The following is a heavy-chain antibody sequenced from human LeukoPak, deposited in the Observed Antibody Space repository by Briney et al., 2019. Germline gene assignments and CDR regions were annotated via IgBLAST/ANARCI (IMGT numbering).Heavy chain of an antibody. D-gene: IGHD1-14*01. J-gene: IGHJ6*02. Sequence: GGSLRLSCAASGFTFSSYGVHWVRQAPGKGLDWVAVISYDGSNKYYADSVKGRFTISRDNPKNTLYLQMNSLRGEDTAVYYCVKDRRTEAFGMEVWGQGTTVTVSS. CDR2: ISYDGSNK. CDR3: VKDRRTEAFGMEV. V-gene: IGHV3-30*18. CDR1: GFTFSSYG.